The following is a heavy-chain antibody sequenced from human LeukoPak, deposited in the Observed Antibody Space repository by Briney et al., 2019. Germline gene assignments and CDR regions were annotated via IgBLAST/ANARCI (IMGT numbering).Heavy chain of an antibody. V-gene: IGHV4-31*03. CDR3: ARDQVYYYGMDV. CDR1: GGSISSGGYY. CDR2: IYYSGST. J-gene: IGHJ6*02. Sequence: SETLSLTCTVSGGSISSGGYYWSWIRQHPGKGLEWIGYIYYSGSTYYNPSLKSRVTISVDTSNNQFSLRLTSVTAADTAVYYCARDQVYYYGMDVCGQGTTVTVSS.